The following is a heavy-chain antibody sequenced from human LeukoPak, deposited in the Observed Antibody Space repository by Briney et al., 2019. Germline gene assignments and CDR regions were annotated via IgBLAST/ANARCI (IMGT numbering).Heavy chain of an antibody. CDR2: INHSGST. CDR3: ARRVRGVYYYYYYMDV. CDR1: GGSFSGYY. J-gene: IGHJ6*03. V-gene: IGHV4-34*01. Sequence: PSETLSLTCAVYGGSFSGYYWSWLRQPPGKGLEWIGEINHSGSTNYNPSLKSRVTISVDTSKNQFSLKLSSVTAADTAVYYCARRVRGVYYYYYYMDVWGKGTTVTVSS. D-gene: IGHD3-10*01.